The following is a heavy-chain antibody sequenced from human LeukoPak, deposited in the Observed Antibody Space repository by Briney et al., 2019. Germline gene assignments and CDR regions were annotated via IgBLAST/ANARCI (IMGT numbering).Heavy chain of an antibody. J-gene: IGHJ4*02. Sequence: GGSLRLSCAASEFTYGMNWVRQAPGKGLECVSAISSSGSNTYYADSVKGRFTISRDNSKNTLYLQMSSLRAEDTAVYYCVKGRGARLDYWGQGTLVTVSS. CDR3: VKGRGARLDY. V-gene: IGHV3-23*01. CDR1: EFTYG. CDR2: ISSSGSNT.